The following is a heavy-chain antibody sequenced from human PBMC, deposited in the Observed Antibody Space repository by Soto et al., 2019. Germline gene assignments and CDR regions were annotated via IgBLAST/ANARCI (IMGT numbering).Heavy chain of an antibody. Sequence: PGGSLRLSCAASGFTFSSYAMSWVRQAPGKGLEWVSAISGSGGSTYYADSVKGRFTISRDNSKNTLYLQMNSLRAEDTAVYYCARHGGGYPRLYYYYMDVWGKGTTVTVSS. CDR2: ISGSGGST. D-gene: IGHD1-1*01. J-gene: IGHJ6*03. CDR1: GFTFSSYA. CDR3: ARHGGGYPRLYYYYMDV. V-gene: IGHV3-23*01.